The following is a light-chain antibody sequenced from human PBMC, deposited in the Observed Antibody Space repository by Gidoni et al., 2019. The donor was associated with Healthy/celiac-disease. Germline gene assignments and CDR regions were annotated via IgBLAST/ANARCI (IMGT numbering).Light chain of an antibody. CDR3: QRRSNWPRIT. CDR1: QSISSY. J-gene: IGKJ5*01. CDR2: DAS. Sequence: EIVLTQSPATLSLSPGERDTLSCRASQSISSYLAWYQQKPGQAPSLLIYDASNRATGIPARFSGSGSGTDFTLIIISLEPEDFAVYYCQRRSNWPRITFGQGTRLEIK. V-gene: IGKV3-11*01.